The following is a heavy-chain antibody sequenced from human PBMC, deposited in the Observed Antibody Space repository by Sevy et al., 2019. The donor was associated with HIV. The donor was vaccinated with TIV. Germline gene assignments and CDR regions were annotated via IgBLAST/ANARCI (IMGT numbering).Heavy chain of an antibody. Sequence: GGSLRLSCAASGFTFSDYYMNWVRQAPGKGLEWVAHIKVDGSEIYYVDSVKGRFTISRDNAKNSLYLQMNSLRVEDTGVYYCARDCNSRTCLWGLDVWGQGTTVTVSS. CDR1: GFTFSDYY. CDR3: ARDCNSRTCLWGLDV. CDR2: IKVDGSEI. D-gene: IGHD1-26*01. V-gene: IGHV3-7*03. J-gene: IGHJ6*02.